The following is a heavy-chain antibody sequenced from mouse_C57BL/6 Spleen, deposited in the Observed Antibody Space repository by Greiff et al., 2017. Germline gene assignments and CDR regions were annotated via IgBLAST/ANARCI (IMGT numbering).Heavy chain of an antibody. D-gene: IGHD1-1*01. V-gene: IGHV1-50*01. Sequence: QVQLQQPGAELVKPGASVKLSCKASGYTFTSYWMQWVKQRPGQGLEWIGEIDPSDSYTNYNQKFKGKATLTVDTSSSTAYMPLSSLTSEDSAVYYCARWTTVVEMDYWGQGTSVTVSS. CDR2: IDPSDSYT. CDR3: ARWTTVVEMDY. J-gene: IGHJ4*01. CDR1: GYTFTSYW.